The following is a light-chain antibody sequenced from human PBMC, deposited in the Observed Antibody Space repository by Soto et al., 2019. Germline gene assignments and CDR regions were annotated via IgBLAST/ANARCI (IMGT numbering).Light chain of an antibody. Sequence: QSVLTQPASVSGSPGQSITISCTGTSSDVGGYNYVSWYQQHPGKAPKLMIYAVTDRPSGVSSRFSGSKSGNTASLTISGLQAEDEADYFCCSHAGDNTYVFGTGTKVTVL. CDR1: SSDVGGYNY. J-gene: IGLJ1*01. CDR3: CSHAGDNTYV. CDR2: AVT. V-gene: IGLV2-14*01.